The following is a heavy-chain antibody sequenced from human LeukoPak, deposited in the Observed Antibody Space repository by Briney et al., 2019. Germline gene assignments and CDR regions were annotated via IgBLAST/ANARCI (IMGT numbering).Heavy chain of an antibody. CDR1: GFTFSRFW. CDR3: GSPMVYY. D-gene: IGHD3-10*01. CDR2: IKEDGSEK. V-gene: IGHV3-7*03. J-gene: IGHJ4*02. Sequence: GGSLRLSCAASGFTFSRFWMSWVRQAPGKGLEWVANIKEDGSEKYYVDSVKGRFTISRDNAENSLYLQMNSLRAEDTAVYYCGSPMVYYWGQGTLVTVSS.